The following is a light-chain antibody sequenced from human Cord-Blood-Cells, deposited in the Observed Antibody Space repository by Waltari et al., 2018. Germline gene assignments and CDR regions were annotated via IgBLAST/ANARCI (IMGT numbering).Light chain of an antibody. V-gene: IGKV4-1*01. CDR2: WAS. J-gene: IGKJ4*01. Sequence: DIVMTQSPDSLAVSLGEWDTINCKSSQSVLYSSNNKNYLAWYQQKPGQPPKLLIYWASTRESGVPDRFSGSGSGTDFTLTISSLQAEDVAVYYCQQYYSTPLTFGGGTKVEIK. CDR1: QSVLYSSNNKNY. CDR3: QQYYSTPLT.